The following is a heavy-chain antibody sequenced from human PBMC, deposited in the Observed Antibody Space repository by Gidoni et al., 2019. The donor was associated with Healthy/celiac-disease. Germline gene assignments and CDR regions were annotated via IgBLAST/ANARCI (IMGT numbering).Heavy chain of an antibody. Sequence: EVQLVESGGGLVQPGGSLRLSCAASGFTFSTYWMHWVRQAPGKGLVWVSRIKSEGSSTSYADSGKGRFTISRDNAKNTLYLQMNSLRAEDTAVYYCARISPTPAGTDYWGQGTLVTVSS. CDR3: ARISPTPAGTDY. V-gene: IGHV3-74*01. J-gene: IGHJ4*02. CDR2: IKSEGSST. D-gene: IGHD6-13*01. CDR1: GFTFSTYW.